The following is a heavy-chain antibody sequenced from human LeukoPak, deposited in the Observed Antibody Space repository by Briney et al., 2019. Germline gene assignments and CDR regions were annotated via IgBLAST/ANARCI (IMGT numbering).Heavy chain of an antibody. CDR2: ITWKSHRT. V-gene: IGHV3-43*01. Sequence: PGGSLRLSCAASGFTFDDNTMHWVRQTPGGGLEWVSFITWKSHRTHYADSVRGRFTVSRDNSKDSMHLEMNSLKTEDTGLYHCASEVGYRSLGYLGQGTLVTVYS. D-gene: IGHD3-3*01. J-gene: IGHJ4*02. CDR1: GFTFDDNT. CDR3: ASEVGYRSLGY.